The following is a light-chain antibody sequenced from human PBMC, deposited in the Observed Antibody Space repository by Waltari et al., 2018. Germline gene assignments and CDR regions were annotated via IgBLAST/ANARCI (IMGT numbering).Light chain of an antibody. Sequence: QSALTHPASVSGSPGQSFTISCNGTSNDVGSYNLGPWYQQHPGKAPKLMIHEVSNGPAGVSNRFAGSKSGNAASLTISGLQAEDEADYFCCTDAGGSRLFGGGTKLTVL. J-gene: IGLJ3*02. CDR1: SNDVGSYNL. CDR2: EVS. V-gene: IGLV2-23*02. CDR3: CTDAGGSRL.